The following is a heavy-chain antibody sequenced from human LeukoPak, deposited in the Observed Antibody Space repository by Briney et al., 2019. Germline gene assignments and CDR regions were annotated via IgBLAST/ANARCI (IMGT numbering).Heavy chain of an antibody. V-gene: IGHV3-7*01. Sequence: PGGSLRLSCAASGFTFSSYWMSWVRQAPGKGLEWVANIKQDGSEKYYVGSVKGRFTISRDNAKNSLYLQMNSLRAEDTAVYYCARDDCSSISCYHNWFDPWGQGTLVTVSS. D-gene: IGHD2-2*01. CDR3: ARDDCSSISCYHNWFDP. CDR1: GFTFSSYW. CDR2: IKQDGSEK. J-gene: IGHJ5*02.